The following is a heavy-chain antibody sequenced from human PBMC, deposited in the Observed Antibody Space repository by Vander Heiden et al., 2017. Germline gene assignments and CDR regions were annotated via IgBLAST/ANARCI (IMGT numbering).Heavy chain of an antibody. CDR3: ARDGVGATRDAG. J-gene: IGHJ4*02. CDR1: GFTFSSYG. V-gene: IGHV3-33*01. D-gene: IGHD1-26*01. Sequence: QVQLVESGGGVVQPGRSLSLSCAASGFTFSSYGMHWVRQAPGKGLEWVAVIWYDGSNKYYADSVKGRFTISRDNSKNTLYLQMNSLRAEDTAVYYCARDGVGATRDAGWGQGTLVTVSS. CDR2: IWYDGSNK.